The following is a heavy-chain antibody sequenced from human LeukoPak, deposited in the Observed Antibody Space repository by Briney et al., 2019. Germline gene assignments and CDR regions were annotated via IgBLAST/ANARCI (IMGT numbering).Heavy chain of an antibody. CDR3: ARHGPDDSSPGTDFQH. CDR1: GYSISSGYY. D-gene: IGHD3-22*01. J-gene: IGHJ1*01. Sequence: SETLSLTCTVSGYSISSGYYWGWIRQPPGKGLEWIGSIYHSGSTYYNPSLKSRVTISVDTSKNQFSLKLSSVTAADTAVYYCARHGPDDSSPGTDFQHWGQGTLVTVSS. V-gene: IGHV4-38-2*02. CDR2: IYHSGST.